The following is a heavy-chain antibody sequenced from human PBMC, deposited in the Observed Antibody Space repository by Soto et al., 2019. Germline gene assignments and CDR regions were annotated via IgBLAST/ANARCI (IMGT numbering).Heavy chain of an antibody. CDR3: ARVPRTQLWFPSVY. D-gene: IGHD5-18*01. Sequence: QVQLVQSGAEVQKPGTSVKVSCKASGYTFSDYYLHWVRQAPGQGLEWMGWISPKSGGTHFAPKFEGRVTLTTDTSISTAFMEVSRLSSDDTAVYYCARVPRTQLWFPSVYWGQGTLVTVSS. V-gene: IGHV1-2*02. CDR2: ISPKSGGT. J-gene: IGHJ4*02. CDR1: GYTFSDYY.